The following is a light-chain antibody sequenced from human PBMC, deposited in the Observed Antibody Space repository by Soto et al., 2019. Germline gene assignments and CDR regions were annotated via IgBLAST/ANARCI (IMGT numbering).Light chain of an antibody. CDR2: GAS. CDR3: QQYGTPLFT. J-gene: IGKJ3*01. CDR1: QSVTNNF. Sequence: ILLLQSPGTPFFSPGGKATLSRGASQSVTNNFLAWYQQKPGQAPRLLIYGASSRATGVPDRFSGSGSGTDFTLTISRLEPGDFAVYYCQQYGTPLFTFGPGTKVDI. V-gene: IGKV3-20*01.